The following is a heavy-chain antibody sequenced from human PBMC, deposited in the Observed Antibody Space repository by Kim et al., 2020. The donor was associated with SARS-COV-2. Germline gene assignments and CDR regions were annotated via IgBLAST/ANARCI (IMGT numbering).Heavy chain of an antibody. CDR1: GFTFSKYV. Sequence: GGSLRLSCAASGFTFSKYVMSWVRQAPGKGLEWVSGIRSSGGGTYYVDSVKGRFTISRDNSRNTLYLQMNSLRAEDTAIYYCAKQMGSGTNCMDVWGQGTTVTVSS. J-gene: IGHJ6*02. V-gene: IGHV3-23*01. CDR3: AKQMGSGTNCMDV. CDR2: IRSSGGGT. D-gene: IGHD3-10*01.